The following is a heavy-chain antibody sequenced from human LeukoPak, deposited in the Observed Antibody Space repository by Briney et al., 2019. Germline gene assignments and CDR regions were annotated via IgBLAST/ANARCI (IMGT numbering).Heavy chain of an antibody. J-gene: IGHJ4*02. V-gene: IGHV3-23*01. CDR1: GFTFSSYA. CDR2: ISGSGGST. Sequence: PGGSLRLSCAASGFTFSSYAMSWVRQAPGKGLEWVSVISGSGGSTYYADSVKGRFTISRDNSKNTLYLQMNSLRAEDTAVYYCARGGWLGKPQRVDYWGQGTLVTVSS. CDR3: ARGGWLGKPQRVDY. D-gene: IGHD6-19*01.